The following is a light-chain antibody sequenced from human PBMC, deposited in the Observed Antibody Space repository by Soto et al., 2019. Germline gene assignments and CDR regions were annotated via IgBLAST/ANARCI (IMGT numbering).Light chain of an antibody. J-gene: IGKJ1*01. V-gene: IGKV3-20*01. CDR3: HQYDTSPRT. Sequence: EIVLTQSPGTLSLSPGERATLSCRASQSLSSGYLAWYQQKPGQAPTTLIYAASSRATGIPDRFSGSGSGTDFSLTISRLEPEDFAVYYCHQYDTSPRTFGQGTKVEI. CDR2: AAS. CDR1: QSLSSGY.